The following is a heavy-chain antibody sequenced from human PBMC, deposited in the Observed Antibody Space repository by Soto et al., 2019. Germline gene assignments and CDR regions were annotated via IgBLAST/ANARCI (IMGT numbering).Heavy chain of an antibody. V-gene: IGHV4-4*02. Sequence: QVQLQESGPGLVKPSGTLSLTCVVFGGSISSGNWWSWVRQPPGKGLEWIGQIHHSGNIDYNPSLKSRVTIPADKSNYQLPLKVTAVTAADTAVYYCARGHHSRWYGDYGLGVWCQGTTVTVSS. J-gene: IGHJ6*02. CDR3: ARGHHSRWYGDYGLGV. CDR1: GGSISSGNW. D-gene: IGHD6-19*01. CDR2: IHHSGNI.